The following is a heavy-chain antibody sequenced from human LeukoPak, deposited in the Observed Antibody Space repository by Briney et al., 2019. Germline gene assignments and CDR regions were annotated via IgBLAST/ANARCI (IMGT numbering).Heavy chain of an antibody. J-gene: IGHJ4*02. V-gene: IGHV1-18*01. CDR2: ISGYNGNT. D-gene: IGHD5-18*01. CDR1: GYSCTSYG. Sequence: ASVKVSCKASGYSCTSYGSSWVRPAPGQGLEWMGWISGYNGNTNYAQKLQGRVTRTTDTSTSTAYMELRSLRSDDTSVYYCARDRYSYNLDADYWGQGTLVTVSS. CDR3: ARDRYSYNLDADY.